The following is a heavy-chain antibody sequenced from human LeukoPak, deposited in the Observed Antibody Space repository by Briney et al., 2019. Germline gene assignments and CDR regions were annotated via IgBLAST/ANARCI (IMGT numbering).Heavy chain of an antibody. J-gene: IGHJ4*02. V-gene: IGHV3-48*03. D-gene: IGHD3-22*01. Sequence: GGSLRLSCAASGFTFSSYEMNWVRQAPGKGLEWVSYISSSGSTIYYADSVKGRFTISRDNAKNSLYLQMNSLRAEDTAVYYCARDRGYYDSSGSPGGLGYWGQGTLVTVSS. CDR1: GFTFSSYE. CDR3: ARDRGYYDSSGSPGGLGY. CDR2: ISSSGSTI.